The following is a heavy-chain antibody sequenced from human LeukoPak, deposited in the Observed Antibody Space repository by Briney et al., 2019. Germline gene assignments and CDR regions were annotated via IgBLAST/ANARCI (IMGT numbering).Heavy chain of an antibody. Sequence: PSETLSLTCSVSGVSMSTYFWSWIRQPPGKGLEWLAFIHYTGETNYNPSLRSRLTISVDTSKNQFSLRLSPLTAAATAIYYCARDIYGSGYGYFDQWGQGALVTVSS. CDR2: IHYTGET. J-gene: IGHJ4*02. CDR1: GVSMSTYF. D-gene: IGHD3-10*01. CDR3: ARDIYGSGYGYFDQ. V-gene: IGHV4-59*01.